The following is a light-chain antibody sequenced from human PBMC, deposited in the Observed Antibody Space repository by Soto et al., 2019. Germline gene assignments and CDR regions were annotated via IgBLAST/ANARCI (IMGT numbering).Light chain of an antibody. Sequence: QSALTQPPSASGSPGQSVTISCTGTKNDIGVYDFVSWYQHHPGKAPRLIIYEVVQRPSGVPDRFSGSKSGNTASLTVSGLPAADEADYFCKSYAGRNTYVVGSGTKLTVL. J-gene: IGLJ1*01. CDR1: KNDIGVYDF. V-gene: IGLV2-8*01. CDR3: KSYAGRNTYV. CDR2: EVV.